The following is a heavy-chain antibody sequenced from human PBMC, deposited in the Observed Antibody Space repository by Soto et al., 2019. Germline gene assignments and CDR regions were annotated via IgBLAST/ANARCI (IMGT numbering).Heavy chain of an antibody. D-gene: IGHD2-2*01. J-gene: IGHJ5*02. CDR3: ARGNIVVVPAAPRNWFDP. Sequence: GESLKISWKGSGYIFYSYWISWVRQMPGKGLEWMGRIDPSDSYTNYSPSFQGHVTISADKSISTAYLQWSSLKASDTAMYYCARGNIVVVPAAPRNWFDPWGQGTLVTVSS. CDR2: IDPSDSYT. V-gene: IGHV5-10-1*01. CDR1: GYIFYSYW.